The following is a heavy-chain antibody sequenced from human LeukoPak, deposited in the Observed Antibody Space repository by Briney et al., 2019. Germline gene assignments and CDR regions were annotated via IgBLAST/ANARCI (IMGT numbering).Heavy chain of an antibody. CDR1: GFTFSSSA. Sequence: GGSLRLSCAASGFTFSSSAMSWVRQVPGKGLEWVSGISSSGGSTNYADSVKGRFTISRDSSKNTLYLQMNSLRAEDTAVYYCAKVSGGGLYYDGMDVWGQGTTVTVSS. D-gene: IGHD1-14*01. CDR3: AKVSGGGLYYDGMDV. CDR2: ISSSGGST. J-gene: IGHJ6*02. V-gene: IGHV3-23*01.